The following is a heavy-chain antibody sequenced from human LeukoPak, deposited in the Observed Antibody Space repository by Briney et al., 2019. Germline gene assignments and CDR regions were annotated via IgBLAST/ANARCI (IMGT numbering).Heavy chain of an antibody. CDR2: IKSKANGETI. D-gene: IGHD3-22*01. Sequence: GGSLRLSCAASGFTFSSYAMSWVRQAPGKGLEWVGRIKSKANGETIDYAAPVKDRFTVSRDDSKNTLYLQMNSLNSEDTAVYYCTATYYYDSRGSISQANFDYWGQGTLVTVSS. V-gene: IGHV3-15*01. CDR3: TATYYYDSRGSISQANFDY. CDR1: GFTFSSYA. J-gene: IGHJ4*02.